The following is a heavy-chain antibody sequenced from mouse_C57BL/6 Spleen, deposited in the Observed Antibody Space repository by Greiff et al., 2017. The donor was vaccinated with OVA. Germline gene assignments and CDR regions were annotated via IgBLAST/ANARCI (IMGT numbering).Heavy chain of an antibody. Sequence: VQLQQPGAELVKPGASVKLSCKASGYTFTSYWMHWVKQRPGQGLEWIGMIHPNSGSTNYNEKFKSKATLTVDKSSSTAYMQLSSLTSEDSAVXYCARRGSSSYYFDYWGQGTTLTVSS. D-gene: IGHD1-1*01. CDR3: ARRGSSSYYFDY. V-gene: IGHV1-64*01. J-gene: IGHJ2*01. CDR2: IHPNSGST. CDR1: GYTFTSYW.